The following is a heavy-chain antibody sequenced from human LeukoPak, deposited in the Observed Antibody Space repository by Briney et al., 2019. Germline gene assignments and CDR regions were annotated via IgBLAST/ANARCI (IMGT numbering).Heavy chain of an antibody. CDR1: GFTFSSYA. D-gene: IGHD3-3*01. CDR2: ISGSGGST. Sequence: PGGSLRLSCAASGFTFSSYAMSWVRQAPGKGLEWVSAISGSGGSTYYADSVKGRFTISRDNSKNTLYLQMNSLRAEDTAVYYCARSLTGVLIRFLEWLSYFDYWGQGTLVTVSS. CDR3: ARSLTGVLIRFLEWLSYFDY. V-gene: IGHV3-23*01. J-gene: IGHJ4*02.